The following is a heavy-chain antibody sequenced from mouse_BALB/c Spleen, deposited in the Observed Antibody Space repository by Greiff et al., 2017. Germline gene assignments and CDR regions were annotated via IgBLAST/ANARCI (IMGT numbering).Heavy chain of an antibody. J-gene: IGHJ4*01. V-gene: IGHV2-2*02. CDR1: GFSLTSYG. CDR3: ARRAYYRYDVAMDY. CDR2: IWSGGST. D-gene: IGHD2-14*01. Sequence: VKLQESGPGLVQPSQSLSITCTVSGFSLTSYGVHWVRQSPGKGLEWLGVIWSGGSTDYNAAFISRLSISKDNSKSQVFFKMNSLQANDTAIYYCARRAYYRYDVAMDYWGQGTSVTVSS.